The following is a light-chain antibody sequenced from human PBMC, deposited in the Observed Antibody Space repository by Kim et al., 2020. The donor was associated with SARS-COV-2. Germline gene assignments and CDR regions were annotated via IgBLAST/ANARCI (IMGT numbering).Light chain of an antibody. V-gene: IGLV2-14*03. CDR3: CSYASNWAWV. CDR2: DVN. Sequence: QSALTQPASVSGSPGQSITISCIGTSSDVGAYNFVSWYQQYPGKAPKLIIYDVNYRPSAISDRFSGSKSGNTASLTISGLQPGDEAHYYCCSYASNWAWVFGGGTQLTVL. J-gene: IGLJ3*02. CDR1: SSDVGAYNF.